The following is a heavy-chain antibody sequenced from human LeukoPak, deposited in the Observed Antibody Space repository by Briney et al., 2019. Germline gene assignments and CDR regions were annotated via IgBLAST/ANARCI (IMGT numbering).Heavy chain of an antibody. CDR3: ASRVNRHFFDY. J-gene: IGHJ4*02. CDR1: GFTFSFSE. V-gene: IGHV3-48*03. Sequence: GGSLRLSCAASGFTFSFSEMNWVRQVPGKGLEWVSYISSSGSTIYYADSVKGRFTISRDNAKNSLYLQLNSLGAEDTAVYYCASRVNRHFFDYWGQGTLVTVSS. CDR2: ISSSGSTI. D-gene: IGHD1-14*01.